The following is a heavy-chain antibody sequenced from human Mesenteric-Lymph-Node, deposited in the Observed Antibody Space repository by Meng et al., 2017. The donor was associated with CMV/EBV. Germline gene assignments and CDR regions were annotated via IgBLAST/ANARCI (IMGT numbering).Heavy chain of an antibody. V-gene: IGHV6-1*01. J-gene: IGHJ4*02. CDR3: ARTTGHAYFDY. Sequence: LSGDSVSSNSAAWSWIRQSPSRGLEWLGRTYYRSKWYNDYAVSVKSRITINPDTSKNQFSLQLNSVTPEDTAVYYCARTTGHAYFDYWGQGTLVTVSS. D-gene: IGHD1-1*01. CDR2: TYYRSKWYN. CDR1: GDSVSSNSAA.